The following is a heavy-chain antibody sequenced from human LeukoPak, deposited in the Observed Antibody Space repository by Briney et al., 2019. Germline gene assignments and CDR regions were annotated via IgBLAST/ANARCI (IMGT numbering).Heavy chain of an antibody. Sequence: GGSLRLSCAASGFTFSSYSFNWVRQAPGKGLECVSSISSSSSYIYYADSVKGRFTISRDNARSSLYLQMNSLRAEDTAVYYCASQGSGYDSPIDHWGQGTLVTVSS. CDR3: ASQGSGYDSPIDH. CDR1: GFTFSSYS. CDR2: ISSSSSYI. J-gene: IGHJ4*02. D-gene: IGHD5-12*01. V-gene: IGHV3-21*01.